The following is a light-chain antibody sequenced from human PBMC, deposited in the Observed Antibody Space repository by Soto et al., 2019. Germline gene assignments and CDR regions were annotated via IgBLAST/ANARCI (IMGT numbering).Light chain of an antibody. Sequence: DIQMTQSPSSLSASVGDRVTISCRASQSISSWLAWYQQKPGKAPKLLIYKASSLESGVPSRFSGGGSGTEFILTIRGLQPDDFATYYCKQYSSYSWTFGKGTKVDIK. J-gene: IGKJ1*01. V-gene: IGKV1-5*03. CDR2: KAS. CDR3: KQYSSYSWT. CDR1: QSISSW.